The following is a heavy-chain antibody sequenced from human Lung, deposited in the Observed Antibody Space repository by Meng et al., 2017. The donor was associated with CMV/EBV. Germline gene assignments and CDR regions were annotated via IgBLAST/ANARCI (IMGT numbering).Heavy chain of an antibody. CDR3: ARVGSCSGGGCYHRLFDY. J-gene: IGHJ4*02. CDR1: GCPISRGEYY. V-gene: IGHV4-30-4*01. CDR2: IYYTGST. D-gene: IGHD2-15*01. Sequence: VQRPASGPRLVQPSHALSRPSTVSGCPISRGEYYWGWVRQPPAKALDCIGYIYYTGSTSYNPCLNSRVILSVDTSQNQFSMKLNSVPAADAAVYYCARVGSCSGGGCYHRLFDYWGQGTLVTVSS.